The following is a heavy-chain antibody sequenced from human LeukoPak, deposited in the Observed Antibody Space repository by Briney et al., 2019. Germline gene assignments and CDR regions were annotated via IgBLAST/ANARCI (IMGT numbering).Heavy chain of an antibody. D-gene: IGHD1-14*01. CDR1: GYPFTTYE. J-gene: IGHJ5*02. Sequence: ASVKVSCKTSGYPFTTYEINWVRQAAGQGLEWMGWVHPNTGNTAYAQRFQGRVTMTRDTSISTAYMELSSQTSNDTAVYFCARGPRNDPWGQGTLVTVSS. V-gene: IGHV1-8*01. CDR2: VHPNTGNT. CDR3: ARGPRNDP.